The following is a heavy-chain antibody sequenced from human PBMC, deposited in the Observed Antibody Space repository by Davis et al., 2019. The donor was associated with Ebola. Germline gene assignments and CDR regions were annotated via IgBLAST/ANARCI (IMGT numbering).Heavy chain of an antibody. CDR2: IYYSGST. D-gene: IGHD3-10*01. J-gene: IGHJ4*02. CDR3: ARFYYGSLFRDY. V-gene: IGHV4-39*07. Sequence: PSETLSLTCTVSGGSISSGSYYWGWIRQPPGKGLEWFGSIYYSGSTYYNPSLKSRVTISVDTSKNQFSLKLSSVTAADTAVYYCARFYYGSLFRDYWGQGTLVTVSS. CDR1: GGSISSGSYY.